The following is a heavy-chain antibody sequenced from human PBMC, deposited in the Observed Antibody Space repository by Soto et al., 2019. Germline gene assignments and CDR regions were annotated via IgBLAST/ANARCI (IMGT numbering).Heavy chain of an antibody. CDR1: GFTFSSYG. Sequence: EVQLLESGGGLVQPEGSLRLSCAASGFTFSSYGMTWLRQAPGKGLEWVSFSSATGAGTYYADSVKGRFNISRNNSKNTLYLQMSSLRGDDTAVYYCAKDRRAGGNYGFYSDFWGQGALVIVSS. CDR2: SSATGAGT. CDR3: AKDRRAGGNYGFYSDF. V-gene: IGHV3-23*01. J-gene: IGHJ4*02. D-gene: IGHD1-7*01.